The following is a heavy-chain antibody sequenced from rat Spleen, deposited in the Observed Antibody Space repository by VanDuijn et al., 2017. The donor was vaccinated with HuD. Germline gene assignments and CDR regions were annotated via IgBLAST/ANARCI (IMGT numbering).Heavy chain of an antibody. J-gene: IGHJ2*01. Sequence: QVQLKESGPGLVQPSQTLSLTCAVSGFSLTSYGISWVRQPPGKGLGWMGGIWGDGNTHYNSALKSRLSISRDTSKSQVFLKMNSLQTEDTAIYFCTRGTDYWGQGVMVTVSS. V-gene: IGHV2-13*01. CDR3: TRGTDY. D-gene: IGHD4-3*01. CDR1: GFSLTSYG. CDR2: IWGDGNT.